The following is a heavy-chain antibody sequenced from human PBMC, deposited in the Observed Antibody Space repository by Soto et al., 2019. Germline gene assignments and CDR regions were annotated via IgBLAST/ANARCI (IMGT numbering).Heavy chain of an antibody. CDR1: GFTFSSYA. D-gene: IGHD2-15*01. J-gene: IGHJ6*02. CDR2: ISGSGGST. CDR3: AAAYCSGGSCLGDYYYYGMDV. Sequence: HPGGSLRLSCAASGFTFSSYAMSWVRQAPGKGLEWVSAISGSGGSTYYADSVKGRFTISRDNSKNTLYLQMNSLRAEDTAVYYCAAAYCSGGSCLGDYYYYGMDVWGQGTTVTVSS. V-gene: IGHV3-23*01.